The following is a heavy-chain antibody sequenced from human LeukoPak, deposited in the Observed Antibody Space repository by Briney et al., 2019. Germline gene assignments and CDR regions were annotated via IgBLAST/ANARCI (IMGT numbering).Heavy chain of an antibody. CDR1: GYTFTSYD. CDR2: MNPNSGNT. D-gene: IGHD4-17*01. V-gene: IGHV1-8*01. CDR3: AVFHDYGDYGWFDS. Sequence: GASVKVSCKASGYTFTSYDINWVRQATGQGLEWMGWMNPNSGNTGYAQKFQGRVTMTRNTSISTAYMELSSLRSEDTAVYYCAVFHDYGDYGWFDSWGQGTLVTVSS. J-gene: IGHJ5*01.